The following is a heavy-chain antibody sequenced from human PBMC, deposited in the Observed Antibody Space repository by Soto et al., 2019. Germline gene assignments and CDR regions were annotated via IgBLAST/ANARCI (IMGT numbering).Heavy chain of an antibody. CDR2: IYYSGST. Sequence: QVQLQESGPGLVKPSETLSLTCTVSGGSISSYYWSWIRQPPGKGLEWIGYIYYSGSTNYNPSLXGXXXXRPXPRIGLTSSVDTXTIXIXQTLSSVTAADTAVYYCARAPAIYDSRGLVVGWFDPWGQGTRVTVSS. CDR1: GGSISSYY. D-gene: IGHD3-22*01. V-gene: IGHV4-59*01. J-gene: IGHJ5*02. CDR3: ARAPAIYDSRGLVVGWFDP.